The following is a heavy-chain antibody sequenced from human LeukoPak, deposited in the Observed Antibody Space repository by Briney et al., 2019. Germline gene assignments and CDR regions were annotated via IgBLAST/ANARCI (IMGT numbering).Heavy chain of an antibody. CDR3: ARGGLWFGESFDP. CDR2: MNPNSGNT. Sequence: ASVKVSCKASGYTFTGYYMHWVRQAPGQGLEWMGWMNPNSGNTGYAQKFQGRVTITRNTSISTAYMELSSLRSEDTAVYYCARGGLWFGESFDPWGQGTLVTVSS. J-gene: IGHJ5*02. CDR1: GYTFTGYY. V-gene: IGHV1-8*03. D-gene: IGHD3-10*01.